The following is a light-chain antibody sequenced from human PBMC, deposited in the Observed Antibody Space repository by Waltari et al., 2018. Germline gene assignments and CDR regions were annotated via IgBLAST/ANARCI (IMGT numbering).Light chain of an antibody. CDR3: AAWDDSLSGFVV. J-gene: IGLJ2*01. CDR1: SSNIGSNY. Sequence: QSVLTQPPSESGTPGQRIIISCSGSSSNIGSNYVYWYQQLPGTAPKLLIYRNNHRPSGVPDRFSGSKSGTSASLASSGLRSEDEADYYCAAWDDSLSGFVVFGGGTKLTVL. V-gene: IGLV1-47*01. CDR2: RNN.